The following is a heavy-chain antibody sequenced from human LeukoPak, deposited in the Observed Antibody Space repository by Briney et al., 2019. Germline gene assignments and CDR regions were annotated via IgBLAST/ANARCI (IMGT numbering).Heavy chain of an antibody. V-gene: IGHV3-53*01. D-gene: IGHD3-22*01. CDR2: IYSGGST. CDR3: AGGPYYYDSSGSGPVNQH. Sequence: GGSLRLSCAASGFTVSSNYMSWVRQAPGKGLEWVSVIYSGGSTYYAESVKGRFTISRDNSKNTLYLQMNSLRAEDTAVYYCAGGPYYYDSSGSGPVNQHWGQGTLVTVSS. J-gene: IGHJ1*01. CDR1: GFTVSSNY.